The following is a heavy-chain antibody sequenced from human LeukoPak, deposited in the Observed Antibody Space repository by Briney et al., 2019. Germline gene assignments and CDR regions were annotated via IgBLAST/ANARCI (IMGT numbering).Heavy chain of an antibody. D-gene: IGHD5-24*01. Sequence: SETLPLTCAVYGESFSGYYWSWIRQPPGKGLEWIGYIYYSGSTNYNPSLKSRVTISVDTSKNQFSLKLSSVTAADTAVYYCAGHGPYVEMATLDPWGQGTLITVSS. V-gene: IGHV4-59*08. J-gene: IGHJ5*02. CDR3: AGHGPYVEMATLDP. CDR1: GESFSGYY. CDR2: IYYSGST.